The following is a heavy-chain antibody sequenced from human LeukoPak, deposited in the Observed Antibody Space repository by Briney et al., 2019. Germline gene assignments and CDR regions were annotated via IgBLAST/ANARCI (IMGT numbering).Heavy chain of an antibody. D-gene: IGHD5-18*01. J-gene: IGHJ5*01. CDR3: ARGAEGHNYGELDS. CDR2: IHYDGTYT. Sequence: PGGSLRLSCAASGFTFSTYWMHWVRQIPGKGLVWLSRIHYDGTYTTYVDSVRGRFTISRDYTKSTLYLQMNSLRADDTAVYYCARGAEGHNYGELDSWGQGTLVTVSS. V-gene: IGHV3-74*01. CDR1: GFTFSTYW.